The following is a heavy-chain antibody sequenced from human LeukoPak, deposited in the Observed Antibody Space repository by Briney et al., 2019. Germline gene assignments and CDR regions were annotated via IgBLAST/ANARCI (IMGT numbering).Heavy chain of an antibody. Sequence: SETLSLTCAVYGGSFSGYYWSWIRQPPGKGLEWIGEINHSGSTNYNPSLKSRVTISVDTSKNQFSLKLSSVTAADTAVYYCARGIRESWRGGGSCYQDYWGQGTLVTVSS. CDR2: INHSGST. D-gene: IGHD2-15*01. CDR3: ARGIRESWRGGGSCYQDY. CDR1: GGSFSGYY. J-gene: IGHJ4*02. V-gene: IGHV4-34*01.